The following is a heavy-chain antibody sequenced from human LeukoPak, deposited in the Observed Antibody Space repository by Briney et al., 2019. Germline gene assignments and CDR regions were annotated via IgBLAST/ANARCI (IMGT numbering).Heavy chain of an antibody. CDR1: GFTFSSNW. CDR3: AKDLHIATGGYFDY. V-gene: IGHV3-74*03. D-gene: IGHD6-13*01. J-gene: IGHJ4*02. CDR2: INGDGRII. Sequence: PGGSLRLSCAASGFTFSSNWMHWVRQAPGKGLVWISRINGDGRIIEHAESVKGRFTISRNNADNTLHLQMNSLRAEDTAVYYCAKDLHIATGGYFDYWGQGTLVTVSS.